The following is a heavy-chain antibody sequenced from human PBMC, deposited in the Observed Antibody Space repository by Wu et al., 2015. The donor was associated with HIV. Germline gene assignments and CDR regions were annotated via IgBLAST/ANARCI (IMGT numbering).Heavy chain of an antibody. CDR1: GYSISSGYY. Sequence: QVQLQESGPGLVKPSETLSLTCAVSGYSISSGYYWGWIRQPPGKGLEWIGSIYHSGSTYYNPSLKSRVTISVDTSKNQFSLKLSSVTAADTAVYYCASQEGRYYYDSSGPGYFQHWGQGTLVTVSS. CDR3: ASQEGRYYYDSSGPGYFQH. CDR2: IYHSGST. V-gene: IGHV4-38-2*01. J-gene: IGHJ1*01. D-gene: IGHD3-22*01.